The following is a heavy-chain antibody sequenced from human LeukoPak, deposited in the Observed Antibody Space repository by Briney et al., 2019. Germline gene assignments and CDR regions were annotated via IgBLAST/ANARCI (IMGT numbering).Heavy chain of an antibody. J-gene: IGHJ6*02. CDR1: GYTFTSYG. D-gene: IGHD2-2*01. CDR2: ISAYNGNT. Sequence: ASVKVSCKASGYTFTSYGISWVRQAPGQGLEWMGWISAYNGNTNYAQKLQGRVTMTTDTSTSTAYMELRSLRSDDTAVYYCARVKRIVVVVPAAPDTYYYYYGMDVWGQGTTVTVSS. V-gene: IGHV1-18*01. CDR3: ARVKRIVVVVPAAPDTYYYYYGMDV.